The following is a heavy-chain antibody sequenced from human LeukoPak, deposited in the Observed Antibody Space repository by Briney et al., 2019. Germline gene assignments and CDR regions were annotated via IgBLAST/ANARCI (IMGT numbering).Heavy chain of an antibody. D-gene: IGHD2-15*01. CDR1: GFTFSSYW. Sequence: GGSLRLSCAASGFTFSSYWMSWVRQAPGKGLEWVANIKHDGSEKYYVDSVKGRFTISRDNAKNSLYLQMNSLRAEDTAVYYCARAIVVVVAATCHFDYWGQGTLVTVSS. CDR2: IKHDGSEK. J-gene: IGHJ4*02. V-gene: IGHV3-7*01. CDR3: ARAIVVVVAATCHFDY.